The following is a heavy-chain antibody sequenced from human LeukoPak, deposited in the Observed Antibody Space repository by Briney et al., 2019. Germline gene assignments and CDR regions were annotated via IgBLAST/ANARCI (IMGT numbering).Heavy chain of an antibody. Sequence: SETLSLTCTVSGGSISSYYWSWIRQRPGKGLEWIGYTHYSGSTNYNPSLKSRVTIAVDTSKNQFSLKLSSVTAADTAVYYCARLSSSWYFDYWGQGTLVTVSS. J-gene: IGHJ4*02. V-gene: IGHV4-59*08. CDR1: GGSISSYY. D-gene: IGHD6-13*01. CDR2: THYSGST. CDR3: ARLSSSWYFDY.